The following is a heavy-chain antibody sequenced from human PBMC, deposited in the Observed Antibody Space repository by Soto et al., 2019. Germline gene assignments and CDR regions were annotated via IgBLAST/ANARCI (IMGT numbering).Heavy chain of an antibody. D-gene: IGHD6-19*01. CDR2: IYYSGGT. J-gene: IGHJ4*02. Sequence: KSSETLSLTCTVSGGSISSYYWSWIRQPPGKGLEWIGYIYYSGGTNYNPSLKSRVTISVDTSKNQFSLKLSSVTAADTAVYYCARDPSGWYDYWGQGTLVTVSS. V-gene: IGHV4-59*01. CDR1: GGSISSYY. CDR3: ARDPSGWYDY.